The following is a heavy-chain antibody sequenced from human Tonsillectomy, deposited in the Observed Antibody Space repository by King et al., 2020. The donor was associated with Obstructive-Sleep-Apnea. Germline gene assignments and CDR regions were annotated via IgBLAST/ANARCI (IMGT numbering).Heavy chain of an antibody. CDR1: GGSISNSDYY. V-gene: IGHV4-39*07. J-gene: IGHJ4*02. Sequence: LQLQESGPGLVKPSETLSLTCSVSGGSISNSDYYWGWIRQTPGKGLEWIGIIYYTGRTFYNPSLKSRVTISVDTSKNQFSLKMSSVTAADTAVYYCVRDIRGSSTSCYDSWGRGTLVTVSS. D-gene: IGHD2-2*01. CDR2: IYYTGRT. CDR3: VRDIRGSSTSCYDS.